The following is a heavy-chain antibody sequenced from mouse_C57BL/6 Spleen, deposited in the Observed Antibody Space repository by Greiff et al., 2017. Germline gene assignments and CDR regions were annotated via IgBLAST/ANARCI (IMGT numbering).Heavy chain of an antibody. CDR2: ISYDGSN. D-gene: IGHD1-1*01. J-gene: IGHJ2*01. V-gene: IGHV3-6*01. Sequence: EVQLMESGPGLVKPSQSLSLTCSVTGYSITSGYYWNWIRQFPGNKLEWMGYISYDGSNNYNPSLKNRISITRDTSKNQFFLKLNSVTTEDTATYYCARDYYGSSYDYWGQGTTLTVSS. CDR1: GYSITSGYY. CDR3: ARDYYGSSYDY.